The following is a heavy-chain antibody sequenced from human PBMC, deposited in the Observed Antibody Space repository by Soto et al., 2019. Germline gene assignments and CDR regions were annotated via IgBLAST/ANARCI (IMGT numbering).Heavy chain of an antibody. V-gene: IGHV4-30-2*01. CDR1: GGSISSGGYS. CDR3: ARHNYGSGSTYFDY. Sequence: SETLSLTCAASGGSISSGGYSWSWIRQPPGKGLEWIGYIYHSGSTYYNPSLKSRVTISVDTSKNQFSLKLNSMTAADTAVYYFARHNYGSGSTYFDYWGQGTLVTVSS. D-gene: IGHD3-10*01. J-gene: IGHJ4*02. CDR2: IYHSGST.